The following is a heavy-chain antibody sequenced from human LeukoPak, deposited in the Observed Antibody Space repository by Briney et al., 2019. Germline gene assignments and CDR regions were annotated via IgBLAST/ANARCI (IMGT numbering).Heavy chain of an antibody. J-gene: IGHJ5*02. CDR1: GYTFTSYD. CDR3: ARGPSRLPKRYNWFDP. D-gene: IGHD5-12*01. V-gene: IGHV1-8*01. CDR2: MNPNSGNT. Sequence: GASVKVSCKASGYTFTSYDINWVRQATGQGLEWMGWMNPNSGNTGYAQKFQGRVTMTRNTSISTAYMELSSLRSEDTAVYYCARGPSRLPKRYNWFDPWGQGTLVTVSS.